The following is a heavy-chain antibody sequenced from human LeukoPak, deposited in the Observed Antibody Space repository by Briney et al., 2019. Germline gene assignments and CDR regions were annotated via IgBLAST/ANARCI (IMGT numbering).Heavy chain of an antibody. J-gene: IGHJ5*02. CDR1: GGSISSSNW. Sequence: SGTLSLTCAVSGGSISSSNWWSWVRQPPGKGLEWIGEIYHSGSTNDNPSLKSRVTISVDKSKNQFALKLGSVTAAGTAVYYCVMVRGTPLAWFDPWGQGTLVTVCS. CDR2: IYHSGST. V-gene: IGHV4-4*02. CDR3: VMVRGTPLAWFDP. D-gene: IGHD3-10*01.